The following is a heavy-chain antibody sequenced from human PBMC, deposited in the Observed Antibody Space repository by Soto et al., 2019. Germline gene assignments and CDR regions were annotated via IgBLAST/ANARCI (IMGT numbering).Heavy chain of an antibody. Sequence: QVQLVQSGAEVKKPGSSVKVSCKASGGTFSSYAISWVRQAPGQGLEWMGGIIPTFGTANYAQKFQGRVTITADESTSTAYMELSSLRSEDTAVYYCARDTLRLGYYYYYGMDVWGQGTTVTVSS. D-gene: IGHD3-10*01. CDR1: GGTFSSYA. V-gene: IGHV1-69*01. CDR3: ARDTLRLGYYYYYGMDV. J-gene: IGHJ6*02. CDR2: IIPTFGTA.